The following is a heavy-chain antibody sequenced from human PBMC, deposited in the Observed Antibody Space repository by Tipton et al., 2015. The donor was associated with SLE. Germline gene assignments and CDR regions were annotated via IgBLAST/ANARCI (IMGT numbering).Heavy chain of an antibody. J-gene: IGHJ5*02. CDR2: IYYSGST. Sequence: TLSLTCTVSGGSISSGGYYWSWIRQHPGKGLEWIGYIYYSGSTYYNPSLKSRVTISVDTSKNQFSPKLNSVTAADTAVYYCAREALIVGATNWFDPWGQGTLVTVSS. CDR3: AREALIVGATNWFDP. CDR1: GGSISSGGYY. V-gene: IGHV4-31*03. D-gene: IGHD1-26*01.